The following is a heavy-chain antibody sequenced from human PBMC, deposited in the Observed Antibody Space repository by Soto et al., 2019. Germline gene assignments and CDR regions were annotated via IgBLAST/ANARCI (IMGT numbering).Heavy chain of an antibody. CDR3: ARGVFPFDY. D-gene: IGHD3-10*02. J-gene: IGHJ4*02. Sequence: QVQLQQWGAGLLKPSETLSLTCAVYVGSFSGYYWSWIRQPPGKGLEWIGEINHSRSTNYNPSLKSRVTISVDTSKNQFSLKLSSVTAADTAVYYCARGVFPFDYWGQGTLVTVSS. CDR1: VGSFSGYY. CDR2: INHSRST. V-gene: IGHV4-34*01.